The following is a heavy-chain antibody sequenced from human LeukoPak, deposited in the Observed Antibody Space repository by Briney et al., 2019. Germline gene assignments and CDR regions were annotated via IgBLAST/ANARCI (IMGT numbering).Heavy chain of an antibody. D-gene: IGHD3-3*01. Sequence: GGSLRLSCAASGFTFSNAWMSWVRQAPGKGLVWVSRINSDGSSTSYADSVKGRFTISRDNAKNTLYLQMNSLRAEDTAVYYCANLRITIFGWEGYMDVWGKGTTVTVSS. CDR2: INSDGSST. V-gene: IGHV3-74*01. CDR3: ANLRITIFGWEGYMDV. CDR1: GFTFSNAW. J-gene: IGHJ6*03.